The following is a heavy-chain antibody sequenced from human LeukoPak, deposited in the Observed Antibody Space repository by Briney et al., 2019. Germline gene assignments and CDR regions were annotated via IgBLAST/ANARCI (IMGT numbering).Heavy chain of an antibody. CDR1: GYSFTSYG. V-gene: IGHV1-18*01. CDR2: ISPYNGNT. J-gene: IGHJ3*02. Sequence: ASVKVSCKTSGYSFTSYGLSWVRQAPGQGLEWMGWISPYNGNTNYAQKLQDRVSMTTDSSTSTAHMELRSLTSDDTAVYYCARGTAFDIWGQGTLVTVS. CDR3: ARGTAFDI.